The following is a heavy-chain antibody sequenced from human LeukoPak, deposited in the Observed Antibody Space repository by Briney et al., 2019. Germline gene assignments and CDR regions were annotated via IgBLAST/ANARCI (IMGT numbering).Heavy chain of an antibody. V-gene: IGHV1-58*01. CDR3: AAELYGVYTDCCTFHL. CDR2: IIVGSGAT. CDR1: GFTFSTSA. J-gene: IGHJ3*01. Sequence: SVKVSCKTSGFTFSTSAVQWVRQARGQRREWIGWIIVGSGATNYAQSLQGRFTITRDMSTNTAYMELSSLGSEDSAVYYCAAELYGVYTDCCTFHLWGQGTLVTVSS. D-gene: IGHD4-17*01.